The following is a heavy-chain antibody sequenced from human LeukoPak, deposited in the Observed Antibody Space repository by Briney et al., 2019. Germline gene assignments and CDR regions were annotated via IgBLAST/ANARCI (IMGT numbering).Heavy chain of an antibody. V-gene: IGHV1-46*01. CDR2: INPSGGST. J-gene: IGHJ5*02. Sequence: ASVRVSCKASGHTFTGYYIHWVRQAPGQGLECMGIINPSGGSTSYAQKFQGRVTMTRDMSTSTVYMELSSLRSEDTAVYYCARGGVGATTYVWFDPWGQGTLVTVSS. CDR1: GHTFTGYY. CDR3: ARGGVGATTYVWFDP. D-gene: IGHD1-26*01.